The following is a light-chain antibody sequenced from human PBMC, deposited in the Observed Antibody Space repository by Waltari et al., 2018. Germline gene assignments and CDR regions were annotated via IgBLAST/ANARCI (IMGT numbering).Light chain of an antibody. CDR1: QSIDIY. CDR3: QQSYSTRWT. V-gene: IGKV1-39*01. Sequence: DIQMTQSPSSLSASVGDRVTITCRTSQSIDIYLHWYQQKAGKAPRLLIYAATHLQNGVPSRVSGSGSETDFTLTISSLQPEDFATYYCQQSYSTRWTFGQGTVVELK. CDR2: AAT. J-gene: IGKJ1*01.